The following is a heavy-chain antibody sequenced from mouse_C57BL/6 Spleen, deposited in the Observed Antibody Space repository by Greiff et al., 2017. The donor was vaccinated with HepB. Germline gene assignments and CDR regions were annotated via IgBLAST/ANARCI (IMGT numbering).Heavy chain of an antibody. CDR2: INPYNGDT. D-gene: IGHD2-3*01. J-gene: IGHJ1*03. CDR3: ARYDESWYVDV. V-gene: IGHV1-20*01. CDR1: GYSFTGYF. Sequence: EVQLQQSGPELVKPGDSVKISCKASGYSFTGYFMNWVMQSHGKSLEWIGRINPYNGDTFYNQKFKGKATLTVDKSSSTAHMELRSLTSEDSAVYYCARYDESWYVDVWGTGTTVTVSS.